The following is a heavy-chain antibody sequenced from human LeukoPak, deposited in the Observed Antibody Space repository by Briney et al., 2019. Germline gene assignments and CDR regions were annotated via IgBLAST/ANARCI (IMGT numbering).Heavy chain of an antibody. CDR2: IKSKTDGGTT. V-gene: IGHV3-15*01. D-gene: IGHD2-2*01. CDR1: ALTFSNAW. J-gene: IGHJ5*02. Sequence: PGGSLRLSCAASALTFSNAWMSWVRQAPGKGLEWVGRIKSKTDGGTTDYAAPVKGRFTISRDDSKNTLYLQMNSLKTEDTAVYYCTTDPIVVVPAAISRWFDPWGQGTLVTVSS. CDR3: TTDPIVVVPAAISRWFDP.